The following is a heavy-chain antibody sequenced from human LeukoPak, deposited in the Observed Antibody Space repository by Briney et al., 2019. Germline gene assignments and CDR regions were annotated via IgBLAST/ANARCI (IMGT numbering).Heavy chain of an antibody. J-gene: IGHJ4*02. CDR3: ARGYSGYVFFDH. CDR1: GFTFSSYW. Sequence: PGGSLRLSCGASGFTFSSYWMSWVRQTPGEGLEWVANIKPDGSEKHYVDSVKGRFTISRDNARNSLYLQMNSLRAEDTALYYCARGYSGYVFFDHWGQGTLVTVSS. CDR2: IKPDGSEK. D-gene: IGHD5-12*01. V-gene: IGHV3-7*01.